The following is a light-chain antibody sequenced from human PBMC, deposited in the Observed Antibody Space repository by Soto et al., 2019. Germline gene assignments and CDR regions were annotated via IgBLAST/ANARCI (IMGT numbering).Light chain of an antibody. V-gene: IGLV2-8*01. CDR1: KSDIGVYDF. CDR3: KSYAGSNTYA. CDR2: EVV. Sequence: QSVLTQPPSASGSPGQSVTISCTGTKSDIGVYDFVSWYQHHPGKAPRLIIYEVVQRPSGVPDRFSGSKSGNTASLTVSRLXAADEADYFCKSYAGSNTYAFGSGTKV. J-gene: IGLJ1*01.